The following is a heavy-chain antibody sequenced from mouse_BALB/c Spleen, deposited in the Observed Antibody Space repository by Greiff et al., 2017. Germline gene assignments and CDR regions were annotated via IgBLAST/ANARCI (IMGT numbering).Heavy chain of an antibody. CDR2: IDPANGNT. CDR1: GFNIKDTY. J-gene: IGHJ4*01. Sequence: EVKLVESGAELVKPGASVKLSCTASGFNIKDTYMHWVKQRPEQGLEWIGRIDPANGNTKYDPKFQGKATITADTSSNTAYLQLSSLTSEDTAVYYCARDRDYYAMDYWGQGTSVTVSS. D-gene: IGHD2-14*01. V-gene: IGHV14-3*02. CDR3: ARDRDYYAMDY.